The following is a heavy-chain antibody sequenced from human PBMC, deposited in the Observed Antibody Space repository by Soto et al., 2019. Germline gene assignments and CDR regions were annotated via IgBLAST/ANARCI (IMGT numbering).Heavy chain of an antibody. CDR1: GYTFTSYG. V-gene: IGHV1-18*01. CDR2: ISAYNGNT. D-gene: IGHD6-13*01. J-gene: IGHJ4*02. CDR3: ARESSSICHDY. Sequence: QVQLVQSGAEVKKPGASVKVSCKASGYTFTSYGISWVRQAPGQGLEWMGWISAYNGNTNYAQKLKGRVTMTTHTSTSTAYMELRSVRSDDTAVYYCARESSSICHDYWGQGTLVTVSS.